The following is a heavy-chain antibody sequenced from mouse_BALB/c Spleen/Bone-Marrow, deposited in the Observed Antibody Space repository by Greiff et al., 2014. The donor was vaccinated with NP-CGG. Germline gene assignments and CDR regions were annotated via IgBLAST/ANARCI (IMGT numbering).Heavy chain of an antibody. V-gene: IGHV1S22*01. Sequence: LQQFGSELVRPGASVKLSCKASGYTFTSYWMHWVKQRPGQGLEWIGNIYPGSGSTNYDEKFKSKATLTVDTSSSTAYMQLSSLTSEDSAVYYCTLRWSYYAMDYWGQGTSVTVSS. J-gene: IGHJ4*01. CDR3: TLRWSYYAMDY. CDR1: GYTFTSYW. D-gene: IGHD2-3*01. CDR2: IYPGSGST.